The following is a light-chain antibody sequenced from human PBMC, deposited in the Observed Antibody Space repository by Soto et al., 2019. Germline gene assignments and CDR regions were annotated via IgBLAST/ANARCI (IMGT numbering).Light chain of an antibody. Sequence: DIVMTQTPLSSPVTLGQPASISCRSSQSLVHSDGNTYLSWLQQRPGQPPRLLIYKFSNRFSGVPDRFSGSGAGTDFTLKISRVEAEDVGVYYCMQATQFPPMYTFGQGTKLEIK. V-gene: IGKV2-24*01. CDR2: KFS. CDR1: QSLVHSDGNTY. J-gene: IGKJ2*01. CDR3: MQATQFPPMYT.